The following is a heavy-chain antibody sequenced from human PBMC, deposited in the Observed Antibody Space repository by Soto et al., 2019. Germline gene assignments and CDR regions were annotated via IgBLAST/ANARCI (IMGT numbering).Heavy chain of an antibody. D-gene: IGHD1-26*01. CDR2: IIPIIGTA. CDR3: ARDGGRHSGGIDY. CDR1: GGTFNNYA. J-gene: IGHJ4*02. V-gene: IGHV1-69*01. Sequence: QVQLVQSGAEVKKPGSSVKVSCKASGGTFNNYAISWVRQAPGQGLEWMGGIIPIIGTADYAHKFQGRVTITADESTSTAYMELSSLRSEDTAVYYCARDGGRHSGGIDYWGQGTLVTVSS.